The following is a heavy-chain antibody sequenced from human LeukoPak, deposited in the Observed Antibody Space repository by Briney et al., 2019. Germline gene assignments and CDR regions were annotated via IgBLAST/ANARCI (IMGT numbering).Heavy chain of an antibody. Sequence: SVKVSCKASGGTFSSYTISWVRQAPGQGVEWMGRIIPILGIANYAQKFQGRVTITADKSTSTAYMELSSLRSEDTAVYYCARDREGGSYDYYFDYWGQGTLVTVSS. V-gene: IGHV1-69*10. CDR3: ARDREGGSYDYYFDY. CDR2: IIPILGIA. CDR1: GGTFSSYT. D-gene: IGHD5-18*01. J-gene: IGHJ4*02.